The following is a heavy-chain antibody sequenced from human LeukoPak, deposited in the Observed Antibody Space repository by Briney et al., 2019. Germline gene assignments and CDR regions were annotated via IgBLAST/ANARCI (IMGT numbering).Heavy chain of an antibody. J-gene: IGHJ3*02. CDR2: IYYSGST. Sequence: SETLSLTCTVSGGSISSYYWSWIRQPPGKGLEWIGYIYYSGSTNYNPSLKSRVTISVDTSKNQFSLKLSSVTAADTAVYYCARTGGSDAFDIWGQGTMVTASS. V-gene: IGHV4-59*08. CDR3: ARTGGSDAFDI. CDR1: GGSISSYY. D-gene: IGHD5-12*01.